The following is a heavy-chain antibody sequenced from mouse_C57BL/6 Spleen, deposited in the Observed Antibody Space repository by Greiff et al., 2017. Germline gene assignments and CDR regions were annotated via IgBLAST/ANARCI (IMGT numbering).Heavy chain of an antibody. CDR3: ARGHGSRAAMDY. V-gene: IGHV1-52*01. CDR1: GYTFTSYW. J-gene: IGHJ4*01. D-gene: IGHD1-1*01. Sequence: VQLQQPGAELVRPGSSVKLSCKASGYTFTSYWMHWVKQRPIQGLEWICNIDPSDSETHYNQKFKDKATLTVDKSSSTAYMQLSSLTSEDSAVYYCARGHGSRAAMDYWGQGTSVTVSS. CDR2: IDPSDSET.